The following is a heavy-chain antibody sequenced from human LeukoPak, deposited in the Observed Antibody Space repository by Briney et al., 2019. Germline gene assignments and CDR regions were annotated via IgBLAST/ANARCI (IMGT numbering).Heavy chain of an antibody. Sequence: GGSLRLSCAASGFTFDDYGMSWVRQAPGKGLEWVANIKQDGSEKYYVDSVKGRFTISRDNAKNSLYLQMNSLRAEDTAVYYCARDLGYYGSYNWFDPWGQGTLVTVSS. D-gene: IGHD3-10*01. J-gene: IGHJ5*02. CDR3: ARDLGYYGSYNWFDP. CDR2: IKQDGSEK. CDR1: GFTFDDYG. V-gene: IGHV3-7*01.